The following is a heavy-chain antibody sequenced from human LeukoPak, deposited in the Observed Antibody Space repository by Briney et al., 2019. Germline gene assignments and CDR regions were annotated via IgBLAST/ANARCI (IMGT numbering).Heavy chain of an antibody. J-gene: IGHJ4*02. CDR1: GFTFDDYA. V-gene: IGHV3-9*01. D-gene: IGHD5-24*01. CDR3: AKVMGDGYYDY. Sequence: GGSLRLSCAAAGFTFDDYAMHWVRQAPGKGLEWVSGISWNSGSIGYADSVKGRFTISRDNAKNSLYLQMNSLRAEDTALYYCAKVMGDGYYDYWGQGTLVTVSS. CDR2: ISWNSGSI.